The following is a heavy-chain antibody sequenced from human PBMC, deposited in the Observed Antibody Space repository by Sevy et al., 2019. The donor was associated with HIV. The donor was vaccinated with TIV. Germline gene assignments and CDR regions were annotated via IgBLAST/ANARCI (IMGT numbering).Heavy chain of an antibody. Sequence: GGSLRLSCAASGFTFSSHWMFWVRQTPGKDLVWVSHMNSHGTITNYADSVKGRFAISRDNAKNIVYLQVNSLRAEDTAVYYCARGQLLQFLEWPSYAMDVWGQGTTVTVSS. CDR2: MNSHGTIT. J-gene: IGHJ6*02. D-gene: IGHD3-3*01. V-gene: IGHV3-74*01. CDR1: GFTFSSHW. CDR3: ARGQLLQFLEWPSYAMDV.